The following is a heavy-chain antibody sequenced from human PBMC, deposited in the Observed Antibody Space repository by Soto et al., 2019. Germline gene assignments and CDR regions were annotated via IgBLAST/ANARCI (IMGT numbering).Heavy chain of an antibody. CDR3: AREVPAALNFDY. J-gene: IGHJ4*02. Sequence: GGSLRLSCAASGFTFSSYAMHWVRQAPGKGLEWVAVISYDGSNKYYADSVKGRFTISRDNSKNTLYLQMNGLRAEDTAVYYCAREVPAALNFDYWGQGTLVTVSS. V-gene: IGHV3-30-3*01. CDR2: ISYDGSNK. D-gene: IGHD2-2*01. CDR1: GFTFSSYA.